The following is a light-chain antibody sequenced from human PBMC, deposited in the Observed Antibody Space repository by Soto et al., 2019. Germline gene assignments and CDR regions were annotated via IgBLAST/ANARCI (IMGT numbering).Light chain of an antibody. CDR3: QQYNDWPLT. CDR2: AVS. Sequence: EIVMTQSPATLSVSPGEGAALSCRASQSVHNNLAWYQQKPGQAPRLLIHAVSTRATGIPARFSGTGSGTEFTLTISSLQSEDFALYYCQQYNDWPLTFGQGTKVDIK. CDR1: QSVHNN. J-gene: IGKJ1*01. V-gene: IGKV3-15*01.